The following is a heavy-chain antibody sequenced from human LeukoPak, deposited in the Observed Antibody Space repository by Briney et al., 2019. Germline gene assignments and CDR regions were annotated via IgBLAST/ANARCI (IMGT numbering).Heavy chain of an antibody. CDR3: ARQTGSGLFILP. Sequence: SETLSLTCIVSGGSIDSGGFYWGWIRQPPGKGLEWIGSIYYSGNTYYNASLKSQVSISIDTSKNQFSLRLTSVTAADTAVYYCARQTGSGLFILPGGQGTLVTVSS. CDR2: IYYSGNT. CDR1: GGSIDSGGFY. V-gene: IGHV4-39*01. J-gene: IGHJ4*02. D-gene: IGHD3/OR15-3a*01.